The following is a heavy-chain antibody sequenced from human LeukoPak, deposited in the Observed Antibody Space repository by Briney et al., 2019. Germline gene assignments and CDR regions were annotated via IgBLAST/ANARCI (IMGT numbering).Heavy chain of an antibody. CDR1: GFTFSSYS. CDR3: SRVAVTPDY. CDR2: IGSGSTAI. J-gene: IGHJ4*02. V-gene: IGHV3-48*02. D-gene: IGHD4-17*01. Sequence: GGSLRLSCAASGFTFSSYSMNWVRQAPGKGLEWVSYIGSGSTAIYYADSVKGRFTISRDNAKNSLYLQMNSLRDEDTAVYYCSRVAVTPDYWGRGTLVTVFS.